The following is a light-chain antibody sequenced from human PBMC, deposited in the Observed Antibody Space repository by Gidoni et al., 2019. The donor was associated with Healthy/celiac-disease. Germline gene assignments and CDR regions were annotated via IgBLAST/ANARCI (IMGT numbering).Light chain of an antibody. CDR2: AAS. J-gene: IGKJ2*01. CDR3: QQLNSYA. V-gene: IGKV1-9*01. Sequence: DIQLTQSPSFLSASVGDRVTITCRASQDISSYLAWYQQKPGKAPELLIYAASILQSGVPSRFSGRGSGTEFTRTISSLQPADFATYDCQQLNSYAFGQGTKVDSK. CDR1: QDISSY.